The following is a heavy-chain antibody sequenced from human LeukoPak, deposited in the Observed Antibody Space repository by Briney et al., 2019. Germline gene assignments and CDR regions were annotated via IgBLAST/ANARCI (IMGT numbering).Heavy chain of an antibody. V-gene: IGHV3-30*18. CDR3: AKANWGFDY. D-gene: IGHD7-27*01. Sequence: GGSLRLSCAASGFTFSSYGMHWVRQAPGKGLEWVAVISYDGSNKYYADSVKGRFTISRDNFKNTLYLQMNSLRAEDTAVYYCAKANWGFDYWGQGTLVTVSS. J-gene: IGHJ4*02. CDR2: ISYDGSNK. CDR1: GFTFSSYG.